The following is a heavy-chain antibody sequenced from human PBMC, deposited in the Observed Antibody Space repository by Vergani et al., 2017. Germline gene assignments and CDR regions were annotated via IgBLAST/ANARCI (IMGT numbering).Heavy chain of an antibody. J-gene: IGHJ4*02. D-gene: IGHD3-22*01. CDR3: ARDLDDSSGYGWLFGY. CDR1: GFTFSSYW. Sequence: EVQLVESGGGLVQPGGSLRLSCAASGFTFSSYWMSWVRQAPGKGLEWVANIKQDGSEKYYVDSVKGRFTISRDNAKNSLYLQMNSLRAEDTAVYYCARDLDDSSGYGWLFGYWGQGTLVTVAS. V-gene: IGHV3-7*03. CDR2: IKQDGSEK.